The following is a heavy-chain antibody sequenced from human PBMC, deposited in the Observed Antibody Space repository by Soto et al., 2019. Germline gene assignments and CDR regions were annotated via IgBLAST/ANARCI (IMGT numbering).Heavy chain of an antibody. D-gene: IGHD3-10*01. J-gene: IGHJ5*02. V-gene: IGHV1-18*01. CDR2: ISTYNGNT. CDR3: AREDLFIMEFAP. CDR1: GYTFLNYG. Sequence: ASVKVSCKGSGYTFLNYGISWVRQAPGQGLEWMGWISTYNGNTKYAQKVQGRVTMTRDTSTSTVYMELSSLRSEDTAVYYCAREDLFIMEFAPWGQGTLVTVSS.